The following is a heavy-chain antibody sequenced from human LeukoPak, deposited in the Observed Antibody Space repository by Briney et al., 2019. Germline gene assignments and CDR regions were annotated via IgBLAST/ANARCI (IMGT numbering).Heavy chain of an antibody. D-gene: IGHD2-2*01. V-gene: IGHV1-18*01. J-gene: IGHJ3*02. CDR2: NSAYNGNT. CDR1: GYMFSSYG. Sequence: ASVKVSCKASGYMFSSYGFSWVRQAPGQGPEWMGWNSAYNGNTNYAQNLQGRVTMTTDTSTSIAYMELRSLRSDDTAVYYYARGSSTSWRYDAFDIWDQGAMVTVSS. CDR3: ARGSSTSWRYDAFDI.